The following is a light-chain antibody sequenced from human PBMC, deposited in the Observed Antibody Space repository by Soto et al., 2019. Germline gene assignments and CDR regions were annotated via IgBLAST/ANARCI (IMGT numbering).Light chain of an antibody. J-gene: IGLJ1*01. CDR1: SSDVGDYNY. V-gene: IGLV2-8*01. CDR2: EVI. CDR3: SSYAGSKIYYV. Sequence: QSALTQPPSASGSPGQSVTISCTGTSSDVGDYNYVSWYQQHPGKAPTLLIYEVIKRPSGVPDRFSGSKSGNTASLTVSGLQAEDEADYYCSSYAGSKIYYVFGTGTKV.